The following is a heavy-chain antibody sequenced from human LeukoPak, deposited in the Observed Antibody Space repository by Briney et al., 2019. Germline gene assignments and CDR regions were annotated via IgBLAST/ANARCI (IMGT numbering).Heavy chain of an antibody. CDR2: INHSGST. CDR1: VGSFSGYY. CDR3: ARQDNYYFDY. D-gene: IGHD1-20*01. Sequence: PSETLSLTCAVYVGSFSGYYWSWIRQPPWKGLEWIGEINHSGSTNYNPSLKSRVTISVDMSKNQFSLKLSSVTAADTAVYYCARQDNYYFDYWGQGILVTVSS. V-gene: IGHV4-34*01. J-gene: IGHJ4*02.